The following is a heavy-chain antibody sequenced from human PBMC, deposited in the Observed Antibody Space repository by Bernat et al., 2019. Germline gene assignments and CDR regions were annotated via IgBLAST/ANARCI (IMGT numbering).Heavy chain of an antibody. V-gene: IGHV2-5*02. CDR3: AHRRISGSTTGRGAFDI. D-gene: IGHD1-26*01. CDR2: IYWDDDK. CDR1: GFSLSPSGVG. Sequence: QITLKESGPTLVKPTQTLTLTCTFSGFSLSPSGVGVGWIRQPPGKALEWLALIYWDDDKRYSPSLKSRLTITKDTSKNQVVLTMTNMDPVDTATYYCAHRRISGSTTGRGAFDIWGQGTMVTVSS. J-gene: IGHJ3*02.